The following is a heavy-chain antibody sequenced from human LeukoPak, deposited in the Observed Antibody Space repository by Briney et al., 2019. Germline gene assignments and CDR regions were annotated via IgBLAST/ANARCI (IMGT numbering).Heavy chain of an antibody. V-gene: IGHV4-4*07. Sequence: PSETLSLTCTVSGGSISSYYWSWIRQPAGKGLEWIRRIYTSGSTNYNPSLKSRVTMSLDTSKNQFSLKLSSVTAADTAVYYCAREPANANCGSTTCYTSLYYYYYMDVWGKGTTVTVSS. D-gene: IGHD2-2*02. CDR1: GGSISSYY. CDR3: AREPANANCGSTTCYTSLYYYYYMDV. CDR2: IYTSGST. J-gene: IGHJ6*03.